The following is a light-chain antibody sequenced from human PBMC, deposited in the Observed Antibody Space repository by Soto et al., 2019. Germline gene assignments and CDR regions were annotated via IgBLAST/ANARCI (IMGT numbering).Light chain of an antibody. V-gene: IGLV2-14*01. J-gene: IGLJ1*01. CDR3: SSYRSTTTV. Sequence: QSALTQPASVSGSPGQSITISCTGTSSDIGTYNFVSWYQVHPGRAPKLIIHDVGDRPSGVSNRFSGSKSGNTASLTISGLQPEDEADYYCSSYRSTTTVFGTGTKSPS. CDR1: SSDIGTYNF. CDR2: DVG.